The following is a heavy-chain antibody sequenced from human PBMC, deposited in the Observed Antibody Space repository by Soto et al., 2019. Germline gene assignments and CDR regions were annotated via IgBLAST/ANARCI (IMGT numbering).Heavy chain of an antibody. Sequence: GGSLRLSCAASGFTFSSYAMHWVRQAPGKGLEWVAVISYDGSNKYYADSVKGRFTISRDNSKNTLYLQMNSLRAEDTAVYYCARDLYDFWSGYYTGYYYYYGMDVWGQGTTVTVSS. CDR1: GFTFSSYA. CDR2: ISYDGSNK. CDR3: ARDLYDFWSGYYTGYYYYYGMDV. J-gene: IGHJ6*02. D-gene: IGHD3-3*01. V-gene: IGHV3-30-3*01.